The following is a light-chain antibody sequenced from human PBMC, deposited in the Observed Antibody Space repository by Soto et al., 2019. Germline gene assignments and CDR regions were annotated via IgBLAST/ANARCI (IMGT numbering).Light chain of an antibody. CDR3: CSYAGNSRT. CDR2: EAT. J-gene: IGLJ1*01. CDR1: ISDVGSYNL. Sequence: SVLTQPASVSGSPGQSITISCTGSISDVGSYNLVSWYQHHPGKVPKVIIYEATKRPSGVSSRFSGSKSPNAASLTISGPQAEDEADYYCCSYAGNSRTFGSGTKVTVL. V-gene: IGLV2-23*01.